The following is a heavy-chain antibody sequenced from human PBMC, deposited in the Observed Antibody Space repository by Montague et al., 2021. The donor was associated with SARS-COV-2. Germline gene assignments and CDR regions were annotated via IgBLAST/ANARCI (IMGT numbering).Heavy chain of an antibody. D-gene: IGHD5-24*01. CDR3: VRDQSPMGFVY. Sequence: SLRLSCAASGFTLSNYNMSWIRQAPGKGLEWVSSVSYSSTYIYYADSVKGRFSISRDNAQNSLSLQMNNLRADDTAVYYCVRDQSPMGFVYRGQGTLVTVSS. CDR1: GFTLSNYN. CDR2: VSYSSTYI. J-gene: IGHJ4*02. V-gene: IGHV3-21*03.